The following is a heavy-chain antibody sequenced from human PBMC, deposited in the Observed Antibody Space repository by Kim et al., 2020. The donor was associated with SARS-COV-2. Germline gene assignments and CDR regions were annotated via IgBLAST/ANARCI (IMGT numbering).Heavy chain of an antibody. CDR2: ISSSGSTI. CDR1: GFTFSSYE. Sequence: GGSLRLSCAASGFTFSSYEMNWVRQAPGKGLEWVSYISSSGSTIYYADSVKGRFTISRDNAKNSLYLQMNSLRAEDTAVYYCARGGTYYDFWTGYYNYYYGMDVWGQGTTVTVSS. D-gene: IGHD3-3*01. V-gene: IGHV3-48*03. CDR3: ARGGTYYDFWTGYYNYYYGMDV. J-gene: IGHJ6*02.